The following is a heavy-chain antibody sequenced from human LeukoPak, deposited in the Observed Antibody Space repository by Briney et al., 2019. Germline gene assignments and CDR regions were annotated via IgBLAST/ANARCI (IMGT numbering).Heavy chain of an antibody. CDR3: ARDTIPTTAHTGGFDY. CDR1: GYSISSGYY. V-gene: IGHV4-38-2*02. J-gene: IGHJ4*02. CDR2: IYHSGST. Sequence: PSETLSLTCTVSGYSISSGYYWGWIRQPPGKGLEWIGSIYHSGSTYYNPSLKSRVTISVDTSKNQFSLKLSPVTAADTAVYYCARDTIPTTAHTGGFDYWGQGTLVTVSS. D-gene: IGHD4-11*01.